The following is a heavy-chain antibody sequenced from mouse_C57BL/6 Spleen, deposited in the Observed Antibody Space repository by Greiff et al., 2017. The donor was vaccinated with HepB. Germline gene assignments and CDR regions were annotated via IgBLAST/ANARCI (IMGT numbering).Heavy chain of an antibody. CDR2: INPNNGGT. CDR3: ARSQTAQATGY. Sequence: EVKLQQSGPELVKPGASVKISCKASGYTFTDYYMNWVKQSHGKSLEWIGDINPNNGGTSYNQKFKGKATLTVDKSSSTAYMELRSLTSEDSAVYYCARSQTAQATGYWGQGTTLTVSS. D-gene: IGHD3-2*02. J-gene: IGHJ2*01. V-gene: IGHV1-26*01. CDR1: GYTFTDYY.